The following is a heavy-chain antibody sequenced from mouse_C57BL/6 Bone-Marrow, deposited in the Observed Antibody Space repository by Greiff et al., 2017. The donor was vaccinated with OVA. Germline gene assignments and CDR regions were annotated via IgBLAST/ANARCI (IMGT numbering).Heavy chain of an antibody. CDR3: ARYDGYYVGYFDV. Sequence: QVQLKESGPGLVQPSQSLSITCTVSGFSLTSYGVHWVRQSPGKGLEWLGVIWSGGSTDYNAAFMSRLSITKDNSKSQVFFKMNSLQADDTAIYYCARYDGYYVGYFDVWGTGTTVTVSS. D-gene: IGHD2-3*01. CDR2: IWSGGST. V-gene: IGHV2-5*01. CDR1: GFSLTSYG. J-gene: IGHJ1*03.